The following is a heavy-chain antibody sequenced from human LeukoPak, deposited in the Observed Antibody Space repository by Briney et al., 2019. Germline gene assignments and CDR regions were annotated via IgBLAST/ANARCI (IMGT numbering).Heavy chain of an antibody. J-gene: IGHJ5*02. CDR1: GGSISSSSYY. CDR2: IYYSGST. D-gene: IGHD2-8*01. CDR3: ARALREYARRSYNWFDP. Sequence: SETLSLTCTVSGGSISSSSYYWGWIRQPPGKGLEWIGSIYYSGSTYYNPSLKSRVTISVDTSKNQFSLKLSSVTAADTAVYYCARALREYARRSYNWFDPWGQGALVTVSS. V-gene: IGHV4-39*07.